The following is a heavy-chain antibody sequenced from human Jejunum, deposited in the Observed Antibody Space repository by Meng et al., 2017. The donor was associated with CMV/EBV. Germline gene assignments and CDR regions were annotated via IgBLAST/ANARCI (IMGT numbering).Heavy chain of an antibody. Sequence: CTVSGGSISSYCWNWSRQPPGKGLEWIGYVYYSGGTNYNPSLKSRVTISVDTSKNQFSLKLSSVTAADTAVYYCARAYSSSCRVDYWGQGTLVTVSS. D-gene: IGHD6-6*01. CDR1: GGSISSYC. V-gene: IGHV4-59*01. CDR3: ARAYSSSCRVDY. J-gene: IGHJ4*02. CDR2: VYYSGGT.